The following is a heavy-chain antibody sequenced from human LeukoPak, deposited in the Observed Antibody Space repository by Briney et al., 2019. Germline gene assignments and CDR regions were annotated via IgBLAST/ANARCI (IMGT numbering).Heavy chain of an antibody. CDR1: GFTFSSYE. CDR3: AKDQAPGWELRDAFNL. V-gene: IGHV3-48*03. CDR2: ISSSGSTI. J-gene: IGHJ3*01. Sequence: GGSLRLSCAASGFTFSSYEMNWVRQAPGKGLEWVSYISSSGSTIYYADSVKGRFTISRDNAKNSLYLQMNRLRAEDTALYFCAKDQAPGWELRDAFNLWGQGTMVTVSS. D-gene: IGHD1-26*01.